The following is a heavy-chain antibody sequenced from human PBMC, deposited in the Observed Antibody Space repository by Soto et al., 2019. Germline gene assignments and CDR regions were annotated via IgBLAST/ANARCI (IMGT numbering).Heavy chain of an antibody. CDR1: GGSISSYY. V-gene: IGHV4-59*01. CDR2: IYYSGST. CDR3: ARDYDFRSGPQRKSAFDI. D-gene: IGHD3-3*01. J-gene: IGHJ3*02. Sequence: PSETLSLTCTVSGGSISSYYWSWIRQPPGKGLEWIGYIYYSGSTNYNPSLKSRVTISVDTSKNQFSLKLSSVTAADTAVYYCARDYDFRSGPQRKSAFDIWGQGTMVTVSS.